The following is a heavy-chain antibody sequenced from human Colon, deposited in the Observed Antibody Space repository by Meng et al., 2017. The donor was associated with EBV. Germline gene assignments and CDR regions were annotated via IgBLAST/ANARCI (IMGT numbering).Heavy chain of an antibody. D-gene: IGHD1-26*01. CDR3: ASSHSSKVGARRLDY. Sequence: HGHAQQVGRGLLKPAETLSLSHAGYEGSLSGYDLTWIRQPPRKGLEWIGDIPHRGSTNYNPFLNSRVTISVDTSKKQFSLKLTSVTAADTAVYYCASSHSSKVGARRLDYWGQGTLVTVSS. J-gene: IGHJ4*02. V-gene: IGHV4-34*01. CDR2: IPHRGST. CDR1: EGSLSGYD.